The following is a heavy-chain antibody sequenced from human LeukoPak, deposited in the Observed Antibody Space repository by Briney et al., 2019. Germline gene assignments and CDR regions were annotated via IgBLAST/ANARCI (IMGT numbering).Heavy chain of an antibody. CDR3: ARSPSVVVAATIDAFDI. D-gene: IGHD2-15*01. CDR2: IDPSDSYT. V-gene: IGHV5-10-1*01. J-gene: IGHJ3*02. Sequence: GESLQISCKGSGYSLTSYWISWVRQMPGKGLGRMGRIDPSDSYTNYSPSFQGHVTISADMSISTAYLQWSSLKASDTAMYYCARSPSVVVAATIDAFDIWGQGTMVTVSS. CDR1: GYSLTSYW.